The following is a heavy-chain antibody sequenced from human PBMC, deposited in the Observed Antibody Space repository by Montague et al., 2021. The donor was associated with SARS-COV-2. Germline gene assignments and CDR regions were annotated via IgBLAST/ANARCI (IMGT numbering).Heavy chain of an antibody. D-gene: IGHD3-16*02. J-gene: IGHJ4*02. CDR2: IYYSGST. Sequence: SESLSLICTVSGGSTSSSSYYWGWIRQPPGKGLEWIGSIYYSGSTYYNPSLKSRVTISVDTSKNQFSLKLSSVTAADTAVYYCARVRIGVWGSYRYFDYWGQGTLVTVSS. V-gene: IGHV4-39*01. CDR3: ARVRIGVWGSYRYFDY. CDR1: GGSTSSSSYY.